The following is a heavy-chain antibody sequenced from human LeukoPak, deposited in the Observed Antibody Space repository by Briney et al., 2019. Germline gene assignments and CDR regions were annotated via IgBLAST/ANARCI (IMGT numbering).Heavy chain of an antibody. D-gene: IGHD1-26*01. CDR1: GFTFSSYG. J-gene: IGHJ4*02. V-gene: IGHV3-33*01. CDR3: ARRGSGSYYFDY. Sequence: PGGSLRLSCAASGFTFSSYGMHWVRQAPGKGLEWVAVIWYDGSNKYYADSVKGRFTISRDNSENTLYLQMNSLRAEDTAVYYCARRGSGSYYFDYWGQGTLVTVSS. CDR2: IWYDGSNK.